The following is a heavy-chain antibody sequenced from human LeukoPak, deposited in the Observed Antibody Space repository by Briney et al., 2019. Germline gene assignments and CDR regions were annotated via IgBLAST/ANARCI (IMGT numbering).Heavy chain of an antibody. CDR1: GLSFSSYT. D-gene: IGHD2-2*01. J-gene: IGHJ4*02. CDR2: INEDGSTE. CDR3: TRDYANARDY. Sequence: GGSLRLSCAPSGLSFSSYTIHWVRQAPGKGLEWVASINEDGSTEWYVDSVKGRFIVSRDNAKNSLYLQVSSLRVDDTAIYYCTRDYANARDYWGQGILVTVSS. V-gene: IGHV3-7*01.